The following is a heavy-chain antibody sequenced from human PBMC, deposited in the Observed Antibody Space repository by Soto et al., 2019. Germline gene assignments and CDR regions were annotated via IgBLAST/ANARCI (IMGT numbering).Heavy chain of an antibody. D-gene: IGHD3-22*01. CDR3: ARHGMVYYDSSGYYYSPYYFDY. CDR1: GGSINSSSPY. Sequence: ETPSLTSTESGGSINSSSPYWSWIHQPPKKGLEWIGSIYYSGSTYYNPSLKSRVTISVDTSKNQFSLKLSSVTAADTAVYYCARHGMVYYDSSGYYYSPYYFDYWGQGTLVTVSS. J-gene: IGHJ4*02. V-gene: IGHV4-39*01. CDR2: IYYSGST.